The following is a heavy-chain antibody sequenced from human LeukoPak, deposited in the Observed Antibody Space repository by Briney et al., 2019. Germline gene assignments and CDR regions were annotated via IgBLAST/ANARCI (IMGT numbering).Heavy chain of an antibody. CDR1: GYTFTSYA. CDR2: INAGNGNT. J-gene: IGHJ5*02. V-gene: IGHV1-3*01. D-gene: IGHD6-13*01. CDR3: ARALGGIAAAGYNWFDP. Sequence: ASVKVSCKASGYTFTSYAMHWVRQAPGQRLEWMGWINAGNGNTKYSQKFQGRVTITRDTSASTAYTKLSSLRSEDTAVYYCARALGGIAAAGYNWFDPWGQGTLVTVSS.